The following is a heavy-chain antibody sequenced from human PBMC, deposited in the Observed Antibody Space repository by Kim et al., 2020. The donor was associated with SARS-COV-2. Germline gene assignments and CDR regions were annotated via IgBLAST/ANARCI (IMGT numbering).Heavy chain of an antibody. CDR3: AKTTFRGIVGWFDP. J-gene: IGHJ5*02. Sequence: GESLKISCRVSGYNFSNYWIGWVRQMPGKGLEWMGIIYLDDSDARYNPFFQGQVTFSADKSINTAYLRWSSLKASDTAMYYCAKTTFRGIVGWFDPWGQGTLITVSS. CDR2: IYLDDSDA. CDR1: GYNFSNYW. V-gene: IGHV5-51*01. D-gene: IGHD3-10*01.